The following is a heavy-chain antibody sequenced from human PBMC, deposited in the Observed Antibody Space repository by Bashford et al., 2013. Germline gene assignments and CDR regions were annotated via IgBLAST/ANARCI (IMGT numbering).Heavy chain of an antibody. CDR3: VSVIAVAGTKSGAFDI. J-gene: IGHJ3*02. CDR2: ISGDGVYK. D-gene: IGHD6-19*01. Sequence: VRQAPGKGLVWVSRISGDGVYKNYADSVKGRFTISRDNAKNTLYLQMNSLRAEDTAVYYCVSVIAVAGTKSGAFDIWGPRGQWSPSPQ. V-gene: IGHV3-74*01.